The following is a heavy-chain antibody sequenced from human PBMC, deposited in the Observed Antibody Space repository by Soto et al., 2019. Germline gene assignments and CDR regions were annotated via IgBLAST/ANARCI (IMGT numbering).Heavy chain of an antibody. D-gene: IGHD3-10*01. CDR2: ISYDGSNK. CDR1: GFTFSSYS. Sequence: GGSLRLSCAASGFTFSSYSMNWVRQAPGKGLEWVAVISYDGSNKYYADSVKGRFTISRDNSKNTLYLQMNSLRAEDTAVYYCAKGRGPLLWFGELYYFDYWGQGTLVTVSS. V-gene: IGHV3-30*18. CDR3: AKGRGPLLWFGELYYFDY. J-gene: IGHJ4*02.